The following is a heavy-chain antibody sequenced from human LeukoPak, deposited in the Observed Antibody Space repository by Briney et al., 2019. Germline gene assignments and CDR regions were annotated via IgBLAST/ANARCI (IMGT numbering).Heavy chain of an antibody. V-gene: IGHV3-23*01. J-gene: IGHJ4*02. CDR2: ISGSGETT. CDR3: AKDPRSFVGRRPDS. D-gene: IGHD2-15*01. CDR1: GFTFSNYA. Sequence: PGGSLRLSCAASGFTFSNYAMTWVRQAPGKGLEWVSSISGSGETTYYADSVKGRLSISRDNSKNTLYLQMNSLRAEDTAVYYCAKDPRSFVGRRPDSWGQGTLVTVSS.